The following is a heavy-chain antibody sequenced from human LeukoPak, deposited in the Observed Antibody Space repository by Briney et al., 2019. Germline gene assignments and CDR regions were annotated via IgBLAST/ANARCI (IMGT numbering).Heavy chain of an antibody. V-gene: IGHV3-11*01. CDR1: GFTFSDYY. CDR2: ISSRGSTI. Sequence: PGGSLRLSCAASGFTFSDYYMSWIRQAPGKGLEWVSYISSRGSTIYYADSVKGRFTISRDNAKNSLYLQMNSLRAEDTAVYYCARVDKGLLWFGELLSSYYFDYWGQGTLVTVSS. J-gene: IGHJ4*02. D-gene: IGHD3-10*01. CDR3: ARVDKGLLWFGELLSSYYFDY.